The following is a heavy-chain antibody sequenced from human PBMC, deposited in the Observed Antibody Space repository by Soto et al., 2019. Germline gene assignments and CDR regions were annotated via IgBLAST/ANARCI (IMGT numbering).Heavy chain of an antibody. V-gene: IGHV4-39*01. Sequence: QLQLQESGPGLVKPSETLSLTCTVSGGSISSSSYYWGWIRQPPGKGLESIGSMYYSGSTYYNPSLKSRVTISVDTSKNHFSLKLSSVTAADTAVYYCARHAPTRQWPGAHYYYGMDVWGQGTTVTVSS. CDR3: ARHAPTRQWPGAHYYYGMDV. J-gene: IGHJ6*02. CDR1: GGSISSSSYY. D-gene: IGHD6-19*01. CDR2: MYYSGST.